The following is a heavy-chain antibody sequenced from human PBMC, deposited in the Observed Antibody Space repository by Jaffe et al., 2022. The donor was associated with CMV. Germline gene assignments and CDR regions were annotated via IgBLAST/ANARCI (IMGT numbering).Heavy chain of an antibody. J-gene: IGHJ4*02. D-gene: IGHD1-1*01. Sequence: EVQLVESGGGLVQPGGSRRLSCVVSGFSFSSYWMSWVRQAPGKGLEWVANIKQDGFEKYYVDSVKGRFTISRDNAKNSLYLQMNSLRAEDTAVYYCVRDRDAYNYFDYWGQGTLVTVSS. CDR3: VRDRDAYNYFDY. CDR2: IKQDGFEK. V-gene: IGHV3-7*01. CDR1: GFSFSSYW.